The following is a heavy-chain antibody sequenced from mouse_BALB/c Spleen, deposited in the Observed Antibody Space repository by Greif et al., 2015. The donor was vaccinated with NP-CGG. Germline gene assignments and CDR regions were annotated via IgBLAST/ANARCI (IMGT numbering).Heavy chain of an antibody. J-gene: IGHJ2*01. Sequence: EVKLMESGPDLVRPSQSLSLTCTVTGYSITSGYSWHWIRQFPGNKREWMDYIHYSGSTNYNPSLKSRISITRDTSKNQFFLQLNSVTTEDTATYYCAIFTTGGVFDYWGQGTTLTVSS. CDR1: GYSITSGYS. CDR2: IHYSGST. V-gene: IGHV3-1*02. D-gene: IGHD1-1*01. CDR3: AIFTTGGVFDY.